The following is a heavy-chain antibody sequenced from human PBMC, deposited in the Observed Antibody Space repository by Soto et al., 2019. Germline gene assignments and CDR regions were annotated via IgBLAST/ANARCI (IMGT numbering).Heavy chain of an antibody. CDR1: GFTFSSYA. V-gene: IGHV3-23*01. CDR2: ISGSGGST. J-gene: IGHJ6*03. Sequence: GGSLRLSCAASGFTFSSYAMSWVRQAPGKGLEWVSAISGSGGSTYYADSVKGRFTISRDNSKNTLYLQMNSLRAEDTAVYYCAKDSSDCSSTSCPFYYYYYMDVWGKGTTVTVSS. D-gene: IGHD2-2*01. CDR3: AKDSSDCSSTSCPFYYYYYMDV.